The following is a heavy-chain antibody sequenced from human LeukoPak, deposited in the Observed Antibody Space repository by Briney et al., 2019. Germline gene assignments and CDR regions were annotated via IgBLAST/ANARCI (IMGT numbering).Heavy chain of an antibody. V-gene: IGHV1-69*13. Sequence: ASVKVSCKASGGTFSSYAISWVRQAPGQGLEWMGGIIPIFGTANYAQKFQGGVTITADESTSTAYMELSSLRSEDTAVYYCARARSGHYYYYYGMDVWGKGTTVTVSS. J-gene: IGHJ6*04. CDR1: GGTFSSYA. CDR2: IIPIFGTA. CDR3: ARARSGHYYYYYGMDV. D-gene: IGHD1-26*01.